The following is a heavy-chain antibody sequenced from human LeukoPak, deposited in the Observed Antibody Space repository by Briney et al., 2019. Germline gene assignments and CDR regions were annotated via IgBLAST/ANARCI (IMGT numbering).Heavy chain of an antibody. CDR3: ATHLQGITSYYFDY. CDR1: GGSFSGYY. Sequence: PSETLSLICAVYGGSFSGYYWSWIRQPPGKGLEWIGEISHSGSTHYNPSLKSRVTISLDTSKNQFSLKLSSVTAADTAMYYCATHLQGITSYYFDYWGQRDLVTVSS. D-gene: IGHD1-14*01. V-gene: IGHV4-34*01. CDR2: ISHSGST. J-gene: IGHJ4*02.